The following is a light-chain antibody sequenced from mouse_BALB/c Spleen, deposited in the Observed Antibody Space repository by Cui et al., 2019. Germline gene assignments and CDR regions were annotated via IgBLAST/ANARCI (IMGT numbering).Light chain of an antibody. CDR3: QQWNYPLWT. V-gene: IGKV4-86*01. CDR2: EIS. Sequence: EIVLTQSPAITAASLRQKVTITCSVSPSVSYMHWYQQKSGTSPKPWINEISKQASGVPARFSGSGSGTSYSLTISSMEAEDAAIYYCQQWNYPLWTFGGGTKLEIK. CDR1: PSVSY. J-gene: IGKJ1*01.